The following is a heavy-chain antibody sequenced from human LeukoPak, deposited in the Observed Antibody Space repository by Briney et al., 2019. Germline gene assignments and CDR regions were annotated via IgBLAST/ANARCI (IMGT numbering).Heavy chain of an antibody. J-gene: IGHJ4*02. Sequence: GGSLRLSCAASGFTFSSYGMHWVRQAPGKGLEWVAVISYDGSNKCYADSVKGRFTISRDNSKNTLYLQMNSLRAEDTAVYYCAKMAVVTAYWGQGTLVTVSS. D-gene: IGHD4-23*01. V-gene: IGHV3-30*18. CDR3: AKMAVVTAY. CDR1: GFTFSSYG. CDR2: ISYDGSNK.